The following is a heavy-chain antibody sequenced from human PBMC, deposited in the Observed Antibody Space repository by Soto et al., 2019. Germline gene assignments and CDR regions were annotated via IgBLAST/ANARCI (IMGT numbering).Heavy chain of an antibody. Sequence: GASVKVSCKASGYTFTSYGISWVRQAPGQGLEWMGWISAYKGNTHYTQNLQGRVTVTTDTSTSTAHMELRSLRSDDTAVYYCARDFDSSGNYYAGGAFDFWGHGTLVTVSS. V-gene: IGHV1-18*04. D-gene: IGHD3-22*01. CDR3: ARDFDSSGNYYAGGAFDF. CDR2: ISAYKGNT. J-gene: IGHJ3*01. CDR1: GYTFTSYG.